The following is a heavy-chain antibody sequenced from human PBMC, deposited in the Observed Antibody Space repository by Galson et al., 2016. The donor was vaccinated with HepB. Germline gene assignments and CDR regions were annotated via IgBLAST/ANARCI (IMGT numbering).Heavy chain of an antibody. CDR1: GGSISSGGYY. Sequence: TLSLTCIVSGGSISSGGYYWSWIRQHPGKGLEWIGYIYYSGSTYYNPSLKSRVTISVDTSKNQFSLKLSSVTAADTAWYYCARVGLGQLANFDYWGQGTLVTVSS. J-gene: IGHJ4*02. D-gene: IGHD6-6*01. CDR2: IYYSGST. V-gene: IGHV4-31*03. CDR3: ARVGLGQLANFDY.